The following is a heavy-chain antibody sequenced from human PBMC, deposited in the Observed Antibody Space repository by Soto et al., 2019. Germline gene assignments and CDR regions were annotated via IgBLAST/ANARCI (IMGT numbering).Heavy chain of an antibody. CDR1: GYTFTSYD. D-gene: IGHD6-19*01. Sequence: ASVKVSCKASGYTFTSYDINWVRQATGQGLEWMGWMNPNSGNTGYAQKFQGRVTMTRNTSISTAYMELSSLGSEDTAVYYCAAVLYSSGWYYWFDPWGQGTLVTSPQ. CDR3: AAVLYSSGWYYWFDP. V-gene: IGHV1-8*01. CDR2: MNPNSGNT. J-gene: IGHJ5*02.